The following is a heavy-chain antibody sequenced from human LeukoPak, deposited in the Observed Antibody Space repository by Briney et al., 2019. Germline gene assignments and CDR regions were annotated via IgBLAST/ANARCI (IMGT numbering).Heavy chain of an antibody. CDR1: EFSVGSNY. Sequence: GGSLRLSCAASEFSVGSNYMTWVRQAPGKGPEWVSFISSHLDYIYYADTVKGRFTISRDNSKKSLYLQMDSLRVEDTAVYYCARLNRLSWFDSWGQGTLVTVSS. D-gene: IGHD2/OR15-2a*01. CDR3: ARLNRLSWFDS. J-gene: IGHJ5*01. CDR2: ISSHLDYI. V-gene: IGHV3-21*01.